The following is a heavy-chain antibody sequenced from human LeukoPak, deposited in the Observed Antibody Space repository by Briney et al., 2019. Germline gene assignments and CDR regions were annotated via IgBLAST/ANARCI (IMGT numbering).Heavy chain of an antibody. V-gene: IGHV3-21*04. CDR1: GFTFSSYS. CDR3: AKDPGASSSFDRAAYYFDD. D-gene: IGHD6-13*01. J-gene: IGHJ4*02. CDR2: ISSSSSYI. Sequence: GGSLRLSCAASGFTFSSYSMNWVRQAPGKGLEWVSSISSSSSYIYYADSVKGRFTISRDNAKNSLYLQMNSLRAEDTAVYFCAKDPGASSSFDRAAYYFDDWGQGTLVTVSS.